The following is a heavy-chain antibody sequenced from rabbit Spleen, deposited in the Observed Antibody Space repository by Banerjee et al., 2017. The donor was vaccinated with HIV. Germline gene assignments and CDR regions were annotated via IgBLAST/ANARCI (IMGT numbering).Heavy chain of an antibody. V-gene: IGHV1S40*01. D-gene: IGHD3-1*01. CDR3: ARAFTDATYPYHWSL. CDR2: IYAGSSGST. J-gene: IGHJ4*01. Sequence: QSLEESGGGLVQPEGSLALTCKASGFTISSSYYMCWVRQARGKGLEWIACIYAGSSGSTYYASWAKGRFTVSKTSSTTVTLQMPSLTAADTATYFCARAFTDATYPYHWSLWGPGTLVTVS. CDR1: GFTISSSYY.